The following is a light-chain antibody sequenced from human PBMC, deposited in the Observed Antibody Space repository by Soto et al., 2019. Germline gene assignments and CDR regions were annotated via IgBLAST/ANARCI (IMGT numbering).Light chain of an antibody. CDR3: QQYESAPIT. Sequence: EIELTQAQSTLSWVPGERPTPSGRASQRVSDRYLAWYQQKPGQAPRLLSYDASTRATGIPARFSGSGSGTDVTLTISRLQPEDLAALYCQQYESAPITFGQGTRVEIK. CDR1: QRVSDRY. V-gene: IGKV3-20*01. CDR2: DAS. J-gene: IGKJ5*01.